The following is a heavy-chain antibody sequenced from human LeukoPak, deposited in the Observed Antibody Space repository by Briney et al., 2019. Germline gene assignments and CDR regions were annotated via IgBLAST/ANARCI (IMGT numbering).Heavy chain of an antibody. CDR2: ISSNGGST. J-gene: IGHJ6*02. D-gene: IGHD3-10*01. Sequence: GGSLRLSCAAYGFTFSTYAMSWVRQAPEKGLEYVSAISSNGGSTYYADSVKGRFTISRDNTKNTLYLQMSSLSTEDTAVYYCVPGGLRFVRDYYHAMDVWGQGTTVTVSS. CDR1: GFTFSTYA. CDR3: VPGGLRFVRDYYHAMDV. V-gene: IGHV3-64D*06.